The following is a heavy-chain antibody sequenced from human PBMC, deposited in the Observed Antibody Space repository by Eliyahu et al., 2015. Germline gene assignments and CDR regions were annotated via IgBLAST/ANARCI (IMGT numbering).Heavy chain of an antibody. D-gene: IGHD4-11*01. CDR3: ARNFYSDYYWHFDL. Sequence: EVQLVESGGGLVQPGGSLRLSCAASGFTLSXXYMDWVRQAPGKGLEWVGRTRNKASSYTTEYAASVKGRFTISTDDSKNSLYLQMNSLRTEDTAVYYCARNFYSDYYWHFDLWGRGTLVTVSS. J-gene: IGHJ2*01. CDR2: TRNKASSYTT. CDR1: GFTLSXXY. V-gene: IGHV3-72*01.